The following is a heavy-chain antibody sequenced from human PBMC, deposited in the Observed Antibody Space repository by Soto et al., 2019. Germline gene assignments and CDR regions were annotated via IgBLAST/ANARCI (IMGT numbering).Heavy chain of an antibody. V-gene: IGHV3-23*01. Sequence: LRFSCSASDLAFCSYAMSLVRQAPGKGLEFVSGISGSGRNTYYADSVKVRFTISRYNAKNTLYMQMTSLRAEDTAVYYCAKDIGGCVDIMKGYPEGQYYYGMDVGSQATTVEVS. J-gene: IGHJ6*02. D-gene: IGHD3-9*01. CDR2: ISGSGRNT. CDR1: DLAFCSYA. CDR3: AKDIGGCVDIMKGYPEGQYYYGMDV.